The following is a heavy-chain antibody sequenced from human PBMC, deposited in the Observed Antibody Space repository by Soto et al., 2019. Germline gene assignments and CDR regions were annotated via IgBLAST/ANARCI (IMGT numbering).Heavy chain of an antibody. CDR3: ARPSQTDCSSTSCYGGWFDP. Sequence: SETLSLTCTVSGGSISSSSYYWGWIRQPPGKGLEWIGSIYYSGSTYYNPSLKSRVTISVDTSKNQFSLKLSSVTAADTAVYYCARPSQTDCSSTSCYGGWFDPWGQGTLVTVSS. J-gene: IGHJ5*02. CDR1: GGSISSSSYY. D-gene: IGHD2-2*01. CDR2: IYYSGST. V-gene: IGHV4-39*01.